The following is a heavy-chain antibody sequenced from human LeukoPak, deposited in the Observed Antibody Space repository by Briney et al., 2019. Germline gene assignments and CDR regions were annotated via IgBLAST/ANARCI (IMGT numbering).Heavy chain of an antibody. D-gene: IGHD3-22*01. Sequence: ASVKVSCKASGYTFTGYYMHWVRQAPGPGLEWMGWINPNSGGTNYAQKFQGRVTMTRDTSISTAYMELSRLRSDDTAVYYCARGCVYYYDSSGYYEGFDYWGQGTLVTVSS. CDR3: ARGCVYYYDSSGYYEGFDY. CDR2: INPNSGGT. J-gene: IGHJ4*02. CDR1: GYTFTGYY. V-gene: IGHV1-2*02.